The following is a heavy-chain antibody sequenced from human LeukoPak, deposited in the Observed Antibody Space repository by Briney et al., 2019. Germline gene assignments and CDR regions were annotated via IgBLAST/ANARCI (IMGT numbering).Heavy chain of an antibody. CDR3: ARRAKYGSGSYYHYYYYYSMDV. CDR1: GYTFTSYD. V-gene: IGHV1-8*01. CDR2: MNPNSGNT. Sequence: ASVKVSCKASGYTFTSYDINWVRQATGQGLEWMGWMNPNSGNTGYAQKFQGRVTMTRNTSISTAYMELRSLRSEDTAVYYCARRAKYGSGSYYHYYYYYSMDVWGKGTTVTVSS. J-gene: IGHJ6*03. D-gene: IGHD3-10*01.